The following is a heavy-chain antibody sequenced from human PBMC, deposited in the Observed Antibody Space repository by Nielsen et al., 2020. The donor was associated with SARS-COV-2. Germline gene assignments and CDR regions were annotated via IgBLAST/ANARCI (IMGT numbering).Heavy chain of an antibody. CDR3: ARLSRGIAVAGYYYYYGMDV. J-gene: IGHJ6*02. V-gene: IGHV4-34*01. CDR2: INHSGST. D-gene: IGHD6-19*01. Sequence: WIRQPPGKGLEWIGEINHSGSTNYNPSLKSRVTISVDTSKNQFSLKLSSVTAADTAVYYCARLSRGIAVAGYYYYYGMDVWGQGTTVTVSS.